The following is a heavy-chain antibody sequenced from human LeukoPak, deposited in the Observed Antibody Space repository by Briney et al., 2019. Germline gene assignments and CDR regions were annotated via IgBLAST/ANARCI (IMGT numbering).Heavy chain of an antibody. J-gene: IGHJ4*02. V-gene: IGHV3-23*01. D-gene: IGHD3-22*01. CDR2: ISGSGGVT. Sequence: PGGSLRLSCAASGFTFSNYAMTWVRQAPGKGPEWVSGISGSGGVTYYADSVKGRFTISRDNSKNTLYVRMNSLRVEDTAVYYCAKTSDISVRYYFDYWGQGTLVAVSS. CDR3: AKTSDISVRYYFDY. CDR1: GFTFSNYA.